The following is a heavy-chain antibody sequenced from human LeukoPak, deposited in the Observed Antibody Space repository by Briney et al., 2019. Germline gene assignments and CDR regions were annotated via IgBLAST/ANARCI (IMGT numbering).Heavy chain of an antibody. D-gene: IGHD2-21*02. J-gene: IGHJ5*02. CDR2: IYHSGST. CDR3: AVYCGGDCYSGVNNWFDP. CDR1: GGSISSTNW. Sequence: SETLSLTCAVSGGSISSTNWWSWVRQPPGKGLEWIGEIYHSGSTNYSPSLKSRVTISVDKSKNQFSLKLSSVTAADTAVYYCAVYCGGDCYSGVNNWFDPWGQGTLVTVSS. V-gene: IGHV4-4*02.